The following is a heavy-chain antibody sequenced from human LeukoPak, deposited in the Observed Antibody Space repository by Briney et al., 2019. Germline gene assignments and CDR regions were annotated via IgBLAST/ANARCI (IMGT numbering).Heavy chain of an antibody. J-gene: IGHJ4*02. D-gene: IGHD3-16*01. Sequence: PGGSLRLSCAASGFTFSSYAMSWVRQAPGKGLEWVSAISGSGGSTYYADSVKGRFTIARDNSKNTLYLQMNSLRAEDTAVYYCAKTSYDYVWGTFIDYWGQGTLVTVSS. CDR3: AKTSYDYVWGTFIDY. CDR1: GFTFSSYA. V-gene: IGHV3-23*01. CDR2: ISGSGGST.